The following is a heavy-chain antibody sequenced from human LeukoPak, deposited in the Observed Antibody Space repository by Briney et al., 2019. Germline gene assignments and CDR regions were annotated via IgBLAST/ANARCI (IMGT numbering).Heavy chain of an antibody. V-gene: IGHV3-7*01. J-gene: IGHJ4*02. Sequence: PGGSLRLSCAASGLTFRSYWMTWVRQAPGKGLEWVANIKEDGSGKYYVDPVMGRFTISRDNAKNSLYLQMNSLRAEDTAVYYCARDTGCSGGSCYSFYDYWGQGTLVTVSS. CDR1: GLTFRSYW. D-gene: IGHD2-15*01. CDR2: IKEDGSGK. CDR3: ARDTGCSGGSCYSFYDY.